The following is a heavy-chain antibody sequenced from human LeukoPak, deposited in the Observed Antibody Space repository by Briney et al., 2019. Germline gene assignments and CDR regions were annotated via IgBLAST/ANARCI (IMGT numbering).Heavy chain of an antibody. V-gene: IGHV3-30-3*01. Sequence: GRSLRLSCAASGFTFSSYPMHWVCQAPGKGLEWVAVISYDGSNKYYADSVKGRFTISRDNSKNTLYLQMNSLRAEDTAVYYCARVQVVGATSYYYYGMDVWGQGTTVTVSS. D-gene: IGHD1-26*01. J-gene: IGHJ6*02. CDR2: ISYDGSNK. CDR1: GFTFSSYP. CDR3: ARVQVVGATSYYYYGMDV.